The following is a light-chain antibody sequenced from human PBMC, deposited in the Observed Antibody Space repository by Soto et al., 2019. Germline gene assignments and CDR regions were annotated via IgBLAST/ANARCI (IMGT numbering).Light chain of an antibody. CDR1: SSNIGSNY. J-gene: IGLJ2*01. V-gene: IGLV1-47*01. Sequence: QSVLTHPPSASGTPGQRVTISCSGSSSNIGSNYVYWYQQLPGTAPKLLIYRNNQRPSGVPDRFSGSKSGTSASLAISGLRSEDEADYYCAAWDDSLSGFVVFGGGTKVTVL. CDR3: AAWDDSLSGFVV. CDR2: RNN.